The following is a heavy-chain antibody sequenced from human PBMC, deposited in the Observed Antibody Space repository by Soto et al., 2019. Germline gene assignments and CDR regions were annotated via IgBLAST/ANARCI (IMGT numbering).Heavy chain of an antibody. V-gene: IGHV3-11*06. J-gene: IGHJ5*02. CDR1: GFTFSDYY. D-gene: IGHD1-1*01. Sequence: QVQLVESGGGFVKPGGSLRLSCAGAGFTFSDYYISWIRQAPGKGLEWISYSSSHYTKYADSVQGRFTVSRDNAKNSLYLQMNSLRHDDTGFYYCAREQQTGMVLGWFDTWGQGTLVTVSS. CDR2: SSSHYT. CDR3: AREQQTGMVLGWFDT.